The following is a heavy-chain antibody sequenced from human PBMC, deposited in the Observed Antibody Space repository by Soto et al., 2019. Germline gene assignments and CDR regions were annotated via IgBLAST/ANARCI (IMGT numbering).Heavy chain of an antibody. V-gene: IGHV3-74*01. D-gene: IGHD2-2*01. CDR2: ISREGSST. CDR3: KRGQAVPYGMDV. Sequence: EVQLVESGGGLVQPGGSLRLSCAASGFTLSSYWMHWVRQAPGKGLVWVSRISREGSSTAYADSVKGRFTISRDNTKNTLNLKMNSLRAEDTAVYYCKRGQAVPYGMDVWGQGTTVTGSS. J-gene: IGHJ6*02. CDR1: GFTLSSYW.